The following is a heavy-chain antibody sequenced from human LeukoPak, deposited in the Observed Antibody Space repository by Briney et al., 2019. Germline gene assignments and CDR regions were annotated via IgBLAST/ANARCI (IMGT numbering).Heavy chain of an antibody. J-gene: IGHJ6*03. D-gene: IGHD2-2*01. CDR2: INHSGST. Sequence: SETLSLTCAVYGGSFSGYYWSWIRQPPGKGLEWIGEINHSGSTNYNPSLKSRVTISVDTSKNQFSLKLSSVTAADTAVYYCARHAHCSSTSCYVWRYYYYMDVWGKGTTVAISS. CDR3: ARHAHCSSTSCYVWRYYYYMDV. V-gene: IGHV4-34*01. CDR1: GGSFSGYY.